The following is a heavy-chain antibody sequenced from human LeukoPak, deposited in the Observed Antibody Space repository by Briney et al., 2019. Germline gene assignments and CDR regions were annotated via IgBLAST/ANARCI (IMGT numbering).Heavy chain of an antibody. Sequence: GGSLRLSCAASGFTFSSYSMNWVRQAPGKGLEWVSYISSSSSTIYYADSVKGRFTISRDNAKNSLYLQMNSLRAEDTAVYYCARVETHYYGSGPLYYYMDVWGKGTTVTVSS. CDR3: ARVETHYYGSGPLYYYMDV. J-gene: IGHJ6*03. D-gene: IGHD3-10*01. CDR1: GFTFSSYS. CDR2: ISSSSSTI. V-gene: IGHV3-48*01.